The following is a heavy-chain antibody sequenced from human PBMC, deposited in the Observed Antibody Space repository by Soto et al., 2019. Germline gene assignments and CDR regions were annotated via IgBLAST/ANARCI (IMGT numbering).Heavy chain of an antibody. D-gene: IGHD2-21*01. Sequence: GGSLRLSCAASGFTFDTYWMNWVRQAPGKGPEWLSGINSDGTTSSYADSVKGRFTISRDNARNTLSLQMNSLRADDTAVYYCARLSGDHSAFFSYGMDAWGQGTTVTV. J-gene: IGHJ6*02. CDR2: INSDGTTS. V-gene: IGHV3-74*01. CDR1: GFTFDTYW. CDR3: ARLSGDHSAFFSYGMDA.